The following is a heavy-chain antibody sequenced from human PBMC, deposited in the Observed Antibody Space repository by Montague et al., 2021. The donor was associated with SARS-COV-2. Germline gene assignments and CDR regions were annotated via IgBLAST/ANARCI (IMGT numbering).Heavy chain of an antibody. Sequence: PALVKPTQTLTLTCTFSGFSLSTSGMCVSWIRQPPGKALEWLARIDWDDDKYYSTSLKTRLTISKDTSKNQVVLTMTNMDPVDTATYYCARVTAGIVAYDCWGQGTLVTVSS. CDR3: ARVTAGIVAYDC. CDR1: GFSLSTSGMC. J-gene: IGHJ4*02. CDR2: IDWDDDK. V-gene: IGHV2-70*11. D-gene: IGHD5-12*01.